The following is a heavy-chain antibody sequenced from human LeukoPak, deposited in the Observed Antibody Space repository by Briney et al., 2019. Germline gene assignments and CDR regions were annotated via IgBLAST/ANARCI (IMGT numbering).Heavy chain of an antibody. CDR2: IYPGDSDT. J-gene: IGHJ4*02. Sequence: GESLKISCKGSGYSFTSYCIGWVRQMPGKGLEWMGSIYPGDSDTRYSPSFQGQVTISADKSVRTAYLQWSSLKASDTAMYYCASGGWLRWEASFDYWGQGTLVTVSS. V-gene: IGHV5-51*01. D-gene: IGHD5-12*01. CDR1: GYSFTSYC. CDR3: ASGGWLRWEASFDY.